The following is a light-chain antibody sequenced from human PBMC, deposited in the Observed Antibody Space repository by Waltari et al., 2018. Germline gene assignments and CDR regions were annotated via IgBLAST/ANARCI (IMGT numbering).Light chain of an antibody. V-gene: IGKV1-5*03. Sequence: DIQMTQSPSTLSASVGDRVTITCRASQSISNWLAWYQQKPGKEPKLLLYKASTLESWVPSRFSGSGSGTEYTLTISSLQPDDFATYYCQQYNSYSLLTFGGGTKVEIK. J-gene: IGKJ4*01. CDR3: QQYNSYSLLT. CDR2: KAS. CDR1: QSISNW.